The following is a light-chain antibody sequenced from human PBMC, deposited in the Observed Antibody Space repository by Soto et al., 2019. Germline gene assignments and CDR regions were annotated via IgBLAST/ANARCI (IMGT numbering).Light chain of an antibody. CDR1: QSVSSSY. CDR2: GGS. Sequence: IVLTQSPGTLSLSPGERATLSCRASQSVSSSYLAWYQQKPGQSPRLVFYGGSTRAIGIPARFSGSGSGTDFTLTISRLEPEDFAIYYCQQYGSSQYTFGQGTKVEVK. V-gene: IGKV3-20*01. CDR3: QQYGSSQYT. J-gene: IGKJ2*01.